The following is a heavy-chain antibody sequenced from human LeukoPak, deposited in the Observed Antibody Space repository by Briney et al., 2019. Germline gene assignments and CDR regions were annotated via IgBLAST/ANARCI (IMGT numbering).Heavy chain of an antibody. CDR3: AREWELRLNAFDI. J-gene: IGHJ3*02. Sequence: GGSLRLSCAASGFTFSGYAMHWVLQAPGRGLEWVAVISYDGSNKYYADSVKGRFTISRDNSKNTLYLQMNSLRAEDTAVYYCAREWELRLNAFDIWGQGTMVTVSS. D-gene: IGHD1-7*01. V-gene: IGHV3-30-3*01. CDR1: GFTFSGYA. CDR2: ISYDGSNK.